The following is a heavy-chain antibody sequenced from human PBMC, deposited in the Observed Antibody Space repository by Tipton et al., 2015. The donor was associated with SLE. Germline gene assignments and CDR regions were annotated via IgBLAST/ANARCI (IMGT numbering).Heavy chain of an antibody. CDR2: IYYSGST. CDR3: AREEYCSSTSCLYYYYGMDV. CDR1: GGSISSSSYY. Sequence: TLSLTCTVSGGSISSSSYYWGWIRQPPGKGLEWIGIIYYSGSTYYNPSLKSRVTISVDTSKNQFSLKLSSVTAADTAVYYCAREEYCSSTSCLYYYYGMDVWGQGTTVTVSS. J-gene: IGHJ6*02. V-gene: IGHV4-39*07. D-gene: IGHD2-2*01.